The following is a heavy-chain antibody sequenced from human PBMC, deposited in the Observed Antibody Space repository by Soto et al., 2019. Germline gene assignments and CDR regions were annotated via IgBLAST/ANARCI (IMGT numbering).Heavy chain of an antibody. CDR1: GGTFSSYA. J-gene: IGHJ4*02. Sequence: SVKVSCKASGGTFSSYAISWVRQAPGQGLEWMGGIIPIFGTANYAQKFQGRVTITADESTSTAYMELSSLRSEDTAVYYCARDGSPKRDASSNYYLWGQGTLVTISS. D-gene: IGHD3-10*01. CDR2: IIPIFGTA. CDR3: ARDGSPKRDASSNYYL. V-gene: IGHV1-69*13.